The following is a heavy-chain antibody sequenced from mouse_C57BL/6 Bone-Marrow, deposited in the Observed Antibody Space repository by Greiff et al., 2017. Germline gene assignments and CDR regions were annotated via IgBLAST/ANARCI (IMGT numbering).Heavy chain of an antibody. CDR2: IDPETGGT. V-gene: IGHV1-15*01. CDR3: TRSPYYYGSIYYAMDY. D-gene: IGHD1-1*01. CDR1: GYTFTDYE. Sequence: VHLVESGAELVRPGASVTLSCKASGYTFTDYEMHWVKQTPVHGLEWIGAIDPETGGTAYNQKFKGKAILTADKSSSTAYMELRSLTSEDSAVYYCTRSPYYYGSIYYAMDYWGQGASVTVSS. J-gene: IGHJ4*01.